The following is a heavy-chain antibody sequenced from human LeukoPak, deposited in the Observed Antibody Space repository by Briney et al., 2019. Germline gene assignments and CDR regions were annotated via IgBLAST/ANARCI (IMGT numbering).Heavy chain of an antibody. J-gene: IGHJ4*02. V-gene: IGHV1-2*02. CDR2: ITPNSGGT. D-gene: IGHD3-9*01. CDR1: GYTFTGYY. Sequence: PGASVKVSCKASGYTFTGYYIDWVRQAPGQGLEWMGWITPNSGGTKYGQKFQGRVTMTRDTSISTAYMELSSLRSDDTAVYYCARVDHYDILTGHQWGQGTLVTVSS. CDR3: ARVDHYDILTGHQ.